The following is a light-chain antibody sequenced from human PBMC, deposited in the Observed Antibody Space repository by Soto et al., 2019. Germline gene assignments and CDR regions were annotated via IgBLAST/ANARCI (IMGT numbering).Light chain of an antibody. CDR3: MQATQFPIT. CDR2: KLS. J-gene: IGKJ5*01. V-gene: IGKV2-24*01. CDR1: QSLVHSDGNTY. Sequence: DIVMTQTPLSSPVTLGQPASISCRSSQSLVHSDGNTYLSWLQQRPGQPPRILTYKLSNRFSGVPDRVSGSGAWTDFTLKISRVEAEDVGVYYCMQATQFPITFGQGTRLEIK.